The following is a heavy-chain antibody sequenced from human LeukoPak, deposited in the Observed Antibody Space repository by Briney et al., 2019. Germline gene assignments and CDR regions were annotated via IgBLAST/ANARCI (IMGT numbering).Heavy chain of an antibody. CDR1: GGSFSGYY. V-gene: IGHV4-34*01. CDR2: INHSGNT. J-gene: IGHJ4*02. CDR3: ARGERLLDY. Sequence: SETLSLTCAVYGGSFSGYYWSWIRQPPGKGLEWIGEINHSGNTNYNPSLKSRVTISVDTSKNQFSLKLSSVTAADTAVYYCARGERLLDYWGQGTLVTVSS.